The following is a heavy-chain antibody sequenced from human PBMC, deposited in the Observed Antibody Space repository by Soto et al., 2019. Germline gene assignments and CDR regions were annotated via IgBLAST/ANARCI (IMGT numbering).Heavy chain of an antibody. CDR3: KTYDYDNSGPFDV. D-gene: IGHD3-22*01. CDR1: GFIFSEYW. CDR2: IHSDGRST. J-gene: IGHJ3*01. V-gene: IGHV3-74*01. Sequence: EVQLVESGGGLVQSGGALRLSCAASGFIFSEYWMHWVRQAPGKGLVWVSRIHSDGRSTVYTDSVKGRFTISRDNAKNTVYLQMNSLRVEDTAVYYCKTYDYDNSGPFDVWGQGTMVTVSS.